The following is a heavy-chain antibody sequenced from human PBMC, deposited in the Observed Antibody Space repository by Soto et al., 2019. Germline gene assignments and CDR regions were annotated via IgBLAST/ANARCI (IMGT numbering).Heavy chain of an antibody. CDR3: ARGGDYDFWSGYYFDY. Sequence: GGSLRLSCAASGFTVSSNYMSWVRQAPGKGLEWVSVIYSGGSTYYADSVKGRFTISRDNSKNTLYLQMNSLRAEDTAVYYCARGGDYDFWSGYYFDYWGQGTLVTVSS. D-gene: IGHD3-3*01. V-gene: IGHV3-66*01. CDR1: GFTVSSNY. CDR2: IYSGGST. J-gene: IGHJ4*02.